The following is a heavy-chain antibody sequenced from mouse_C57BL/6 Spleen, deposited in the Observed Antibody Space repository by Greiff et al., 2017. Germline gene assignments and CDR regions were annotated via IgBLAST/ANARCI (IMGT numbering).Heavy chain of an antibody. CDR2: ISDGGSYT. CDR1: GFTFSSYA. CDR3: ARGNYYGSSYHWYFDV. D-gene: IGHD1-1*01. V-gene: IGHV5-4*03. J-gene: IGHJ1*03. Sequence: EVKLVESGGGLVKPGGSLKLSCAASGFTFSSYAMSWVRQTPEKRLEWVATISDGGSYTYYPDNVKGRFTISRDNAKNNLYLQMSHLKSEDTAMYYCARGNYYGSSYHWYFDVWGTGTTVTVSS.